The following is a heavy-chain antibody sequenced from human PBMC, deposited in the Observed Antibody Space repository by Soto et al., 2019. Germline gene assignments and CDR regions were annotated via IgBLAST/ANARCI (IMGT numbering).Heavy chain of an antibody. D-gene: IGHD2-2*01. J-gene: IGHJ4*02. CDR1: GYTFTSYY. CDR2: INPSGGST. V-gene: IGHV1-46*01. Sequence: ASVKVSCKASGYTFTSYYMHWVRQAPGQGLEWMGIINPSGGSTSYAQKFQGRVTMTRDTSTSTVYMELSSLRSEDTAVYYCARDHHDIVVVPAAIWDYWGQGTLVTVSS. CDR3: ARDHHDIVVVPAAIWDY.